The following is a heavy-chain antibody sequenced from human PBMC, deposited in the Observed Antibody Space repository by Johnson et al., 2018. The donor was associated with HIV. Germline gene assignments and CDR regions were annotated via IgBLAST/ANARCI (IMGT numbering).Heavy chain of an antibody. V-gene: IGHV3-7*01. J-gene: IGHJ3*02. CDR2: IKQDGSQK. CDR3: ARDLAGTERGNAFDI. D-gene: IGHD1-1*01. CDR1: GFTFSGYW. Sequence: VQLVESGGGLVQPGGSLRLSCAASGFTFSGYWMSWVRQAPGKGLEWVANIKQDGSQKYYADSVKGRFTISRDNSKNTLYLQMNSLRAEDTAVYYCARDLAGTERGNAFDIWGQGTMVTVSS.